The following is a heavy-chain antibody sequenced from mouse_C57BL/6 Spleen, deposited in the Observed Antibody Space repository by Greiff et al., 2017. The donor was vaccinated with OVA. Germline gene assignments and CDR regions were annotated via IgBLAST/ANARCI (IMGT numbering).Heavy chain of an antibody. CDR1: GFSLTSYA. V-gene: IGHV2-9-1*01. Sequence: VQLKESGPGLVAPSQCLSITCTVSGFSLTSYAISWVRQPPGQGLEWLGVIWPGGGTNYNSALKSRLSISKDNTKSQVFLKMNSLQTDDTARYYCACMIAYAMDYWGQGTSVTVSS. CDR3: ACMIAYAMDY. CDR2: IWPGGGT. J-gene: IGHJ4*01. D-gene: IGHD2-4*01.